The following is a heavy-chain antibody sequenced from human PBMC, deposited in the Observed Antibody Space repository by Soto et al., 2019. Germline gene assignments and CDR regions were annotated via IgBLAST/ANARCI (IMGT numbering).Heavy chain of an antibody. CDR1: GYTFTSYY. CDR3: ARALGYSSGWYESFDY. V-gene: IGHV1-69*13. CDR2: IIPRSGTS. Sequence: ASVKVSCKASGYTFTSYYMHWVRQAPGQGLEWMGGIIPRSGTSNYAQKFQGRVTITADESTSTAYMELSSLRSEDTAVYYCARALGYSSGWYESFDYWGQGTLVTVSS. D-gene: IGHD6-19*01. J-gene: IGHJ4*02.